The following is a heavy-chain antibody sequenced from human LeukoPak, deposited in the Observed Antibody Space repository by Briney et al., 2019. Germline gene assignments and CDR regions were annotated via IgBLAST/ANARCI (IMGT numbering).Heavy chain of an antibody. Sequence: SETLSLTCTVSGGSISSSSYYWGWIRQPPGKGLEWIGSIYYSGSTYYNPSLKSRVTISVDTSKNQFSLKLSSVTAADTAVYYCARHSITMIEVVVERFDYWGQGTLVTVSS. CDR2: IYYSGST. J-gene: IGHJ4*02. CDR1: GGSISSSSYY. CDR3: ARHSITMIEVVVERFDY. V-gene: IGHV4-39*01. D-gene: IGHD3-22*01.